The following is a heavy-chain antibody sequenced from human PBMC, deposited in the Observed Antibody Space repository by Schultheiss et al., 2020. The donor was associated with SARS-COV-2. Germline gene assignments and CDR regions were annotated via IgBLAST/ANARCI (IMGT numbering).Heavy chain of an antibody. Sequence: SETLSLTCTVSGGSISSGSYYWSWIRQPAGKGLEWIGRIYTSGTPNYNPSLKSRVIMSVDTSKNQFSLKLSSVTAADTAVYYCARAEGGSSYFVVVVAASWWFDPWGQGTLVTVSS. CDR3: ARAEGGSSYFVVVVAASWWFDP. CDR2: IYTSGTP. J-gene: IGHJ5*02. D-gene: IGHD2-15*01. V-gene: IGHV4-61*02. CDR1: GGSISSGSYY.